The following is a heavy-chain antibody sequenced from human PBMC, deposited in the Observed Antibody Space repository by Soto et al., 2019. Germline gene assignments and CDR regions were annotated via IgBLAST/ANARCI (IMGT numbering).Heavy chain of an antibody. Sequence: EVQLVESGGGLVEPGGSIRLSCVASGFTFTKAYMTWVRQAPGKGLEWVGRIKGSHAGGTTDYATSVKGRFTISRDDSKNTLYLQMNSLKTEDTSGYYCATEGGYPGSNFYGAYWGQGTLVTVSS. CDR2: IKGSHAGGTT. V-gene: IGHV3-15*01. CDR1: GFTFTKAY. D-gene: IGHD1-26*01. CDR3: ATEGGYPGSNFYGAY. J-gene: IGHJ4*02.